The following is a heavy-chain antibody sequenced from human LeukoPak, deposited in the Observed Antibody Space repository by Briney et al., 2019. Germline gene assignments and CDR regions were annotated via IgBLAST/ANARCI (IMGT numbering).Heavy chain of an antibody. CDR2: IGSGGNTI. Sequence: GGSLRLSCAASGFTFSSYEMNWVRQAPGKGLEWVSYIGSGGNTIYYADSVKGRFTISRDNAKNSLYLQMNSLRAEDTAVYYCVRDMVYWGQGTLVTVSS. V-gene: IGHV3-48*03. J-gene: IGHJ4*02. D-gene: IGHD2-8*01. CDR3: VRDMVY. CDR1: GFTFSSYE.